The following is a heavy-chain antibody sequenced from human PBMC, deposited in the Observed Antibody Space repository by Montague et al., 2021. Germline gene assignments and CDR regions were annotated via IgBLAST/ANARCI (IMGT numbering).Heavy chain of an antibody. Sequence: SETLSLTCTVSGGSITSYHWIWIRQPPGKGLEWIGYITHSGTTNYNPSLKSRVTMSVDTSKNQFSLKLSSVTAADTAVYYCARWEHWGQGKMVTVCS. CDR1: GGSITSYH. V-gene: IGHV4-59*01. J-gene: IGHJ1*01. CDR3: ARWEH. CDR2: ITHSGTT.